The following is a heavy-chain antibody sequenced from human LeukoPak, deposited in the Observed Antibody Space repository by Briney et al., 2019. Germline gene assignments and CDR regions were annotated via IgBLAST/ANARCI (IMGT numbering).Heavy chain of an antibody. CDR1: GGSISGYY. CDR3: ARPGPADAFDI. CDR2: IHSSGYT. Sequence: SETLSLTCTVSGGSISGYYWTWIRQPPGQGLEWIAYIHSSGYTNYNPSLRSRVTISVDTSKNQFSLKVSSVTAADTAVYYCARPGPADAFDIWGQGTMVTVSS. J-gene: IGHJ3*02. V-gene: IGHV4-59*01.